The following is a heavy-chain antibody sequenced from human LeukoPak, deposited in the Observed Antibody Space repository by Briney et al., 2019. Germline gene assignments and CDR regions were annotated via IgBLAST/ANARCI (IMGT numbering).Heavy chain of an antibody. J-gene: IGHJ4*02. CDR1: GFTFRSYS. Sequence: PGGSLRLSCAASGFTFRSYSMSWVRQAPGRGLEWVSAISGNGDSTYYADSVKGRFTISRDNSKNTLFLQMNSLRAEDTAVYYCARDCPVTTVTTCLDTFDYWGQGILVTVSS. CDR2: ISGNGDST. V-gene: IGHV3-23*01. D-gene: IGHD4-17*01. CDR3: ARDCPVTTVTTCLDTFDY.